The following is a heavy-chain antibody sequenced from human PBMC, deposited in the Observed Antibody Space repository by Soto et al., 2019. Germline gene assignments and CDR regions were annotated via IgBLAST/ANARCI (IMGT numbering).Heavy chain of an antibody. CDR2: TYYRSKWFY. V-gene: IGHV6-1*01. CDR3: ARGAIAAAGLFVY. J-gene: IGHJ4*02. D-gene: IGHD6-13*01. CDR1: GDSVSSNSVA. Sequence: SQTLSLTCAISGDSVSSNSVAWNWLRQSPSRGLEWLGRTYYRSKWFYDYALSVQSRLTINPDTSKNQSSLQLNSVTPDDTAVYYCARGAIAAAGLFVYWGQGTLVTVSS.